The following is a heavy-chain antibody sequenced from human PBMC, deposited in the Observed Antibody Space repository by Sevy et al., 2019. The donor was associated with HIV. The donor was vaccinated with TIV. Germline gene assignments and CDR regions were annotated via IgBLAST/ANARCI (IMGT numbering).Heavy chain of an antibody. J-gene: IGHJ4*02. D-gene: IGHD6-19*01. CDR1: GITFKNYA. CDR3: AREDIRVAGIGYYFHS. CDR2: IWYDGTNR. Sequence: GGSLRLSCAASGITFKNYAMNWVRQAPGKGLEWVAVIWYDGTNREYADSVKGRFTISRDNSKNTLYLQMNSLRVEDTAVYYCAREDIRVAGIGYYFHSWGQGTLVTVSS. V-gene: IGHV3-33*08.